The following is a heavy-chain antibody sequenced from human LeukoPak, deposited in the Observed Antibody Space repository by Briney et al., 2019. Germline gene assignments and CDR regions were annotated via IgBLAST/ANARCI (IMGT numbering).Heavy chain of an antibody. V-gene: IGHV1-2*02. J-gene: IGHJ5*02. D-gene: IGHD3-3*01. CDR3: ARDGPNYDFWSGYYPENWFDP. CDR1: GYTFTGYY. CDR2: INPNSGGT. Sequence: ASVKVSCKASGYTFTGYYMHWVRQAPGQGLKWMGWINPNSGGTNYAQKFQGRVTMTRDTSISTAYMELSRLRSDDTAVYYCARDGPNYDFWSGYYPENWFDPWGQGTLVTVSS.